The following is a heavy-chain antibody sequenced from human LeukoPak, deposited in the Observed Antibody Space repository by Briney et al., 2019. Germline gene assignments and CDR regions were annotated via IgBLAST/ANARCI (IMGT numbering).Heavy chain of an antibody. Sequence: AGGSLRLSCAASGFTVSSNYMSWVRQAPGKGLEWVSVIYSGGSTYYADSVKGRFTISRHNSKNTLYLQMNSLRAEDTAVYYCARVSDYEAFDIWGQGTMVTVSS. CDR1: GFTVSSNY. J-gene: IGHJ3*02. CDR2: IYSGGST. CDR3: ARVSDYEAFDI. D-gene: IGHD6-25*01. V-gene: IGHV3-53*04.